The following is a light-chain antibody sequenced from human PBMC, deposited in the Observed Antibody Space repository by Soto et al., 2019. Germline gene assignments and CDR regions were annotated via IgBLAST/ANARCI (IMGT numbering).Light chain of an antibody. J-gene: IGKJ2*01. CDR2: GAS. V-gene: IGKV3-20*01. CDR3: QQYGSSLYT. Sequence: EIVLTQSPGTLSLSPGERATLSCRASQSVSSNFLAWYQQKPGQAPRLLIYGASTRATGIPDRFSGSGSGTDFTLTISRLAPEDFAVYYCQQYGSSLYTFGQGTKLEIK. CDR1: QSVSSNF.